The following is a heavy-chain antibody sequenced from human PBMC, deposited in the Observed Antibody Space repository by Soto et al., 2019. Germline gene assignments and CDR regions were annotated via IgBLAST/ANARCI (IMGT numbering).Heavy chain of an antibody. D-gene: IGHD5-18*01. CDR3: ATPRRQLWFSPQVYYYGMDV. CDR1: GGTFSSYA. V-gene: IGHV1-69*06. J-gene: IGHJ6*02. CDR2: IIPIFGTA. Sequence: QVQLVKSGAEVKKPGSSVKVSCKASGGTFSSYAISWVRQAPGQGLEWMGGIIPIFGTANYAQKFQGRVTITADKSTSTAYMELSSLRSEDTAVYYCATPRRQLWFSPQVYYYGMDVWGQGTTVTVSS.